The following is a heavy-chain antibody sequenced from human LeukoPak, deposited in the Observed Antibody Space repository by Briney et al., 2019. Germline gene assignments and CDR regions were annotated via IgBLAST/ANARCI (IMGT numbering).Heavy chain of an antibody. CDR1: GYTFTSYY. D-gene: IGHD3-10*01. V-gene: IGHV1-46*01. CDR2: INPSGGST. J-gene: IGHJ4*02. Sequence: ASVKVSCKASGYTFTSYYMHWVRQAPGQGLEWMGIINPSGGSTSYAQKFQGRVTMTRDTSTSTVYMELSSLRSEDTAVYYCARSPYNYYGSGSYYTNFDYWGQGTLVTVSS. CDR3: ARSPYNYYGSGSYYTNFDY.